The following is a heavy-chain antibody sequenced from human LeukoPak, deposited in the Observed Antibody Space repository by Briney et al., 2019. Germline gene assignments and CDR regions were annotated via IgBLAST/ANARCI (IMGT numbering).Heavy chain of an antibody. D-gene: IGHD3-10*01. V-gene: IGHV5-10-1*01. CDR3: ARTYGSGPYYYYGMHV. J-gene: IGHJ6*04. CDR2: IDPSDSYT. Sequence: GESLKISCKGSGYSFTSYWISWVRQMPGKGLEWMGRIDPSDSYTNYSPSFQGHVTISADKSISTAYLQWSSLKASDTAMYYCARTYGSGPYYYYGMHVWGKGTTVTVSS. CDR1: GYSFTSYW.